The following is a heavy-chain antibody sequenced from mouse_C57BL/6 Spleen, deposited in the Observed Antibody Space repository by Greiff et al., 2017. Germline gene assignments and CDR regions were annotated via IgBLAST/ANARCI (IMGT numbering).Heavy chain of an antibody. CDR3: AIPHFDY. CDR2: IYPGDGDT. J-gene: IGHJ2*01. V-gene: IGHV1-82*01. CDR1: GYAFSSSW. Sequence: QVQLKESGPELVKPGASVKISCKASGYAFSSSWMNWVKQRPGKGLEWIGRIYPGDGDTNYNGKFKGKATLTADKSSSTAYMQLSSLTSEDSAVYFCAIPHFDYWGQGTTLTVSS.